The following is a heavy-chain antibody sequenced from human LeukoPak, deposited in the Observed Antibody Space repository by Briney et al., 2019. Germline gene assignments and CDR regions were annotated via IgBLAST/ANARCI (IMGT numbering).Heavy chain of an antibody. V-gene: IGHV7-4-1*02. CDR1: GYTFTSYA. Sequence: GASVKVSCKASGYTFTSYAMNWVRQAPGQGLEWMGWINTNTGNPTYAQGFTGRFVFSLDTSVSTAYLQISSLKAEDTAVYYCARVWHYYDSSGYYFYFDYWGQGTLVTVSS. J-gene: IGHJ4*02. CDR3: ARVWHYYDSSGYYFYFDY. CDR2: INTNTGNP. D-gene: IGHD3-22*01.